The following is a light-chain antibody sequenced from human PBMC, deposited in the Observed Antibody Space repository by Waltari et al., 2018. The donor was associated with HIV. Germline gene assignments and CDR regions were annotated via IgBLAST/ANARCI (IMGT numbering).Light chain of an antibody. CDR3: CSYAGTYTWV. J-gene: IGLJ3*02. Sequence: ALLQHRSVPGPSGQPVPTSSTGPSSDVGDYTFVSWYQQHPGKAPKLLIFDITKRPSGVPDRFSGSKSGNTASLTISGLHLEDEANYYCCSYAGTYTWVFGGGTTLTVL. CDR1: SSDVGDYTF. V-gene: IGLV2-11*01. CDR2: DIT.